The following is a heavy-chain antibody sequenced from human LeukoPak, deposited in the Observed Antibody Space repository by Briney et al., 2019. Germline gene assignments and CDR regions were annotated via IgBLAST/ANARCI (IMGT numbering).Heavy chain of an antibody. CDR1: GYTFTSYG. Sequence: ASVKVSCKASGYTFTSYGISWVRQAPGQGLEWMGWISAYNGNTNYAQKLQGRVTMTTDTSTSTAYMELRSLRSDDTAVYYCASLVRRDQVPTRWGQGTLVTVSS. J-gene: IGHJ4*02. CDR3: ASLVRRDQVPTR. CDR2: ISAYNGNT. V-gene: IGHV1-18*01.